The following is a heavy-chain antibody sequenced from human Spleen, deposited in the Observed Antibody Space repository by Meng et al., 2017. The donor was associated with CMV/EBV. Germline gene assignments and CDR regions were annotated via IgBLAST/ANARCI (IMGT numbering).Heavy chain of an antibody. Sequence: SETLSLTCTVSGVSVSNSSFFWGWIRQPPGKGLEWIGSFFHSGDTYSNPSLRSRVAISVDTSKNQFSLRLNSVTATDTAVYYCARHLRGYSWPKSDWGQGTLVTVSS. CDR2: FFHSGDT. V-gene: IGHV4-39*01. CDR1: GVSVSNSSFF. J-gene: IGHJ4*02. CDR3: ARHLRGYSWPKSD. D-gene: IGHD5-18*01.